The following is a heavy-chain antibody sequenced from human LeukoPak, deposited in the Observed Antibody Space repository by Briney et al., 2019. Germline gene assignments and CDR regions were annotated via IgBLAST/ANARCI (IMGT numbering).Heavy chain of an antibody. J-gene: IGHJ3*02. CDR2: INWNGGST. CDR3: ARAYYDILTGYRDDAFDI. V-gene: IGHV3-20*04. D-gene: IGHD3-9*01. Sequence: GGSLRLSCAASGFTFDDYGMSWVHQAPGKGLEWVSGINWNGGSTGYADSVKGRFTISRDNAKNSLYLQMNSLRAEDTALYYCARAYYDILTGYRDDAFDIWGQGTMVTVSS. CDR1: GFTFDDYG.